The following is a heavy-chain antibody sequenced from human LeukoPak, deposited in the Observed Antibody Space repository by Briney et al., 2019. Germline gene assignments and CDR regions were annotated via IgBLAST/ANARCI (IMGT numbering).Heavy chain of an antibody. Sequence: AGGSLRLSCEGSGFTFTAYWMSWVRQAPGQGLEWVASINQAGNERLFADSVKGRFTISRDNAKNSLYLQMNSLRAEDTAVYYCARTPGYGDYGYFDYWGQGTLVTVSS. V-gene: IGHV3-7*01. CDR1: GFTFTAYW. CDR3: ARTPGYGDYGYFDY. CDR2: INQAGNER. J-gene: IGHJ4*02. D-gene: IGHD4-17*01.